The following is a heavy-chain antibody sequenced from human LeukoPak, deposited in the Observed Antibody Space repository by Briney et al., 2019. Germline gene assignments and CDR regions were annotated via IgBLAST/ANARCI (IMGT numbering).Heavy chain of an antibody. CDR2: IQYDGSNK. J-gene: IGHJ3*02. V-gene: IGHV3-30*02. Sequence: PGGSLRLSCAASGFTFSTYAMHWVRQAPGKGLEWVAFIQYDGSNKYYADSVKGRFTISRDADSVKGRFTISRDNSKNTLYLQMNSLRAEDTAVYYCAKDSKGPRIYYDRADTFDIWGQGTMVTVSS. CDR3: AKDSKGPRIYYDRADTFDI. D-gene: IGHD3-10*02. CDR1: GFTFSTYA.